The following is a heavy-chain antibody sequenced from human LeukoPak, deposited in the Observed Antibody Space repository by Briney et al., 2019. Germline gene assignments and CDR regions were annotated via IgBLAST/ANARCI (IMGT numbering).Heavy chain of an antibody. CDR2: ISGSGGST. V-gene: IGHV3-23*01. CDR1: GFTFISYA. J-gene: IGHJ4*02. Sequence: GGSLRLSCAASGFTFISYAMSWFRQAPGKGLEWVSAISGSGGSTYYADSVKGRFTISRDNSKNTLYLQMKSLRAEDTAVYYCAKGFNGRAVAGTVDYWGQGTLVTVSS. D-gene: IGHD6-19*01. CDR3: AKGFNGRAVAGTVDY.